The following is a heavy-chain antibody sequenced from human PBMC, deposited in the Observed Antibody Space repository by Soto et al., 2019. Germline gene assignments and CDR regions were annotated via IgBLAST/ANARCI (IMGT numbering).Heavy chain of an antibody. D-gene: IGHD3-10*01. CDR2: ISWNSGSI. CDR1: GFTFDDYA. J-gene: IGHJ6*02. Sequence: GGSLRLSCAASGFTFDDYAMHWVRQAPGKGLEWVSGISWNSGSIGYADSVKGRFTISRDNAKNSLYLQMNSLRAEDTALYYCAKDTLVRGVIYYGMDVWGQGTTVTVSS. V-gene: IGHV3-9*01. CDR3: AKDTLVRGVIYYGMDV.